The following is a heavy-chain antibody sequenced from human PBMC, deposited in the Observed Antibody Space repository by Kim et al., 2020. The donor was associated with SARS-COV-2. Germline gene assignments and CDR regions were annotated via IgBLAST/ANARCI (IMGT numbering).Heavy chain of an antibody. CDR3: ASWPGIDH. CDR1: GVSVSSGGHY. J-gene: IGHJ4*02. CDR2: IYSSRSN. V-gene: IGHV4-31*02. Sequence: SETLSLTCIVSGVSVSSGGHYWTWIRQHPGKGLEWIGYIYSSRSNSYNPSLKSRVKISIDTTKNQFSLKLRSVTAADTAVYDCASWPGIDHWGQGNL. D-gene: IGHD3-10*01.